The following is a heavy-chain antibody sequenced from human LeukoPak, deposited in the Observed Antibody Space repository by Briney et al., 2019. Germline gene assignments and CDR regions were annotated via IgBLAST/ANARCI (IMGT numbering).Heavy chain of an antibody. Sequence: GGSLRLSCAASGFTFSSYGMHWVRQAPGKGLEWVAFIRYDGSNKYYADSVKGRFTISRDNSKNTLYLQMNSLKTEDTAVYYCTTENWDYYGSGSHWGQGTLVTVSS. CDR2: IRYDGSNK. CDR1: GFTFSSYG. J-gene: IGHJ4*02. V-gene: IGHV3-30*02. D-gene: IGHD3-10*01. CDR3: TTENWDYYGSGSH.